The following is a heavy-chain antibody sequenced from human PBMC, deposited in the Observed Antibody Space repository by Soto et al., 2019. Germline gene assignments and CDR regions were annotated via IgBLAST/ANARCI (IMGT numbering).Heavy chain of an antibody. V-gene: IGHV4-39*01. CDR2: IYYSGST. CDR1: GGSISSSSYY. Sequence: NPSETLSLTCTVSGGSISSSSYYWGWIRQPPGKGLEWIGSIYYSGSTYYNPSLKSRVTISVDTSKNQFSLKLSSVTAADTAVYYCARQKGSGWYHTSVHYYGMDVWGQGTTVTVSS. J-gene: IGHJ6*02. D-gene: IGHD6-19*01. CDR3: ARQKGSGWYHTSVHYYGMDV.